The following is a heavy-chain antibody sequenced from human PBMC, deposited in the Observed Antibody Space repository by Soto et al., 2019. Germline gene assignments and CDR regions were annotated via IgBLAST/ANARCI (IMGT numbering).Heavy chain of an antibody. J-gene: IGHJ5*02. V-gene: IGHV3-23*01. CDR3: AKVANYRRNPTSFDP. CDR1: GFTFSNYA. D-gene: IGHD3-10*01. CDR2: ISDGGGT. Sequence: VQLLESGGGLVQPGGSLRLSCAASGFTFSNYAMSWLRQAPGKGLEWVSTISDGGGTYYADSVNGRFTISRDDSKNTLFLQLNSPRAGDTAIYYCAKVANYRRNPTSFDPWGQGTLVTVSS.